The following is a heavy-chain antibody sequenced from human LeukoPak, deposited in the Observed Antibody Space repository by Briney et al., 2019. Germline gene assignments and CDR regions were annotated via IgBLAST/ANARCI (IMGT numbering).Heavy chain of an antibody. Sequence: ASVKVSCKASGYTFTSYDINWVRQATGQGLEWMGWMNPNSGNTGYAQKFQGRVTMTRNTSTSTAYMELSSLRSEDTAVYYCARVARNYDFWSGYYIYDAFDIWGQGTMVTVSS. CDR1: GYTFTSYD. V-gene: IGHV1-8*01. CDR3: ARVARNYDFWSGYYIYDAFDI. J-gene: IGHJ3*02. CDR2: MNPNSGNT. D-gene: IGHD3-3*01.